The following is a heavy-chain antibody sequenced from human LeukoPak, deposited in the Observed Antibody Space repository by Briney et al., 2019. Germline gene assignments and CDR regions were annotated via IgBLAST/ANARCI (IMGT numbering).Heavy chain of an antibody. CDR2: INHSGST. D-gene: IGHD3-22*01. V-gene: IGHV4-34*01. CDR1: GDSISSSY. Sequence: RASETLSLTCTVSGDSISSSYWSWIRQPPGKGLEWIGEINHSGSTNYNPSLKSRVTISVDTSKNQFSLKLSSVTAADTAVYYCARGHQTFYYDSSGGGYFDYGGRGTLVTVSS. J-gene: IGHJ4*02. CDR3: ARGHQTFYYDSSGGGYFDY.